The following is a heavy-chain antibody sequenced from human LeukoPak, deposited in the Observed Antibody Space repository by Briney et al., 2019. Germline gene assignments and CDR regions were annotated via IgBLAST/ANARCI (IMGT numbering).Heavy chain of an antibody. V-gene: IGHV3-30*01. Sequence: GRSLRLSCAASGFIFRSYPMHWVRQAPGKGLEWVAVVSYDGSGENYADSVNGRFTISRDNSKNTLYLQMDSLRPEDTALYYCAKDTGGNGAYFYAMDVWGQGTSVTVSS. CDR1: GFIFRSYP. CDR2: VSYDGSGE. CDR3: AKDTGGNGAYFYAMDV. D-gene: IGHD4-23*01. J-gene: IGHJ6*02.